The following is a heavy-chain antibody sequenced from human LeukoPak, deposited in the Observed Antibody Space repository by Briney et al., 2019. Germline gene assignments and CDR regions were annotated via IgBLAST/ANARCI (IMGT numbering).Heavy chain of an antibody. CDR3: AREIGYYFDNHSSRLRGRFDV. J-gene: IGHJ6*04. Sequence: GGSLRLTCAASGITVSTNYMNWVRQAPGKGLEWVSVIYSTDKTNYADSVQGRFTISRDPSKNTVYLQMNSLRGEDTAVYYCAREIGYYFDNHSSRLRGRFDVWGTGTTVIVSS. V-gene: IGHV3-53*01. D-gene: IGHD3-22*01. CDR1: GITVSTNY. CDR2: IYSTDKT.